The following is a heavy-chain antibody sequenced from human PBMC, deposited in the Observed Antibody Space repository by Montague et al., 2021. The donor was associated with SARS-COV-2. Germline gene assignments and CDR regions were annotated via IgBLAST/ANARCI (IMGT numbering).Heavy chain of an antibody. CDR1: GFSLSTSGVG. J-gene: IGHJ3*02. D-gene: IGHD1-26*01. Sequence: PAVVKPTQTLTLTCAFSGFSLSTSGVGVGWIRQPPGKALKWLALVYWDDDKRYSPSLKSRLTITKDTSKNQVVLTMTNMDPVDTATYYCAHRRGLLLSDAFDIWGQGTMVTVSS. CDR2: VYWDDDK. V-gene: IGHV2-5*02. CDR3: AHRRGLLLSDAFDI.